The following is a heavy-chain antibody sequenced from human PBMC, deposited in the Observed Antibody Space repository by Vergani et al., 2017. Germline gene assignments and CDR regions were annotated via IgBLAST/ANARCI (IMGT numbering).Heavy chain of an antibody. D-gene: IGHD7-27*01. CDR2: IYQMESA. CDR3: ARQRPGNGLSLGNFDY. J-gene: IGHJ4*02. CDR1: GGSITSSSYY. V-gene: IGHV4-39*01. Sequence: QLNLQESGPGLVKPSETLSLTCTVSGGSITSSSYYWGWIRQPPGKEREWIGNIYQMESAYYNPTLKGRVTISVATSKNQFSLEVTSVTAAYSAVYFCARQRPGNGLSLGNFDYWGQGILVTFS.